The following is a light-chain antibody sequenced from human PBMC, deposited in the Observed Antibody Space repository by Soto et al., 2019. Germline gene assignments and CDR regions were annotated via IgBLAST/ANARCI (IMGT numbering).Light chain of an antibody. CDR1: QSFRGL. Sequence: EVVLTQAPVTLSLSPGQRATLSGRASQSFRGLLAWYQQKPGQPPRLLIYDAYNRATGVPPRFSGSGSGTDVTIPISSLAPEDSAVYYCQQRHMWPITFGQGTRLEIK. CDR3: QQRHMWPIT. CDR2: DAY. V-gene: IGKV3-11*01. J-gene: IGKJ5*01.